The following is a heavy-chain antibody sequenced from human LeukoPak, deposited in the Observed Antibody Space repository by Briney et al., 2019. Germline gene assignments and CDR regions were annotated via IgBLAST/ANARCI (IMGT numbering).Heavy chain of an antibody. CDR2: ISSSGDFT. D-gene: IGHD3-22*01. Sequence: GGSLRLSCAASGFTFNIYSMSWFRQAPAKGLEWVSSISSSGDFTVYAGSVKGRFTISRDNSKNTLYLQMNSLRAEDTAIYYCAKDRPNYYESNGHYYRRDGDYWGQGTLVTVSS. J-gene: IGHJ4*02. CDR3: AKDRPNYYESNGHYYRRDGDY. V-gene: IGHV3-23*01. CDR1: GFTFNIYS.